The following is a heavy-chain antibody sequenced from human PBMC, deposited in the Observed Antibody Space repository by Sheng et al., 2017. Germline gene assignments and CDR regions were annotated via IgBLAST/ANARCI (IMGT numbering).Heavy chain of an antibody. J-gene: IGHJ4*02. CDR2: IWYDGSNK. V-gene: IGHV3-33*06. Sequence: QVQLVESGGGVVQPGRSLRLSCAASGFSFSDYGMHWARQIPGKGLEWVAVIWYDGSNKYYADSVKGRFTISRDNSKSTLYLQMNSLRAEDTAVYYCAKGFMTIDYWGQGNPGLRLL. CDR3: AKGFMTIDY. D-gene: IGHD3-16*01. CDR1: GFSFSDYG.